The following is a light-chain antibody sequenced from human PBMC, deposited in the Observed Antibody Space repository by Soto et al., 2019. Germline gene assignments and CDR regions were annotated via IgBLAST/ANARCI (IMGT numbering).Light chain of an antibody. V-gene: IGKV1-5*03. Sequence: DTQMTQSPSTLSVSVGDIVTITCRASQSINSWLAWYQQKPGKAPKLLIYKASNLESGVPSRFSGSASGTEFTLTISSLQPDDLATYYCQQYNGYSGTFGQGTKLEIK. CDR1: QSINSW. J-gene: IGKJ2*02. CDR2: KAS. CDR3: QQYNGYSGT.